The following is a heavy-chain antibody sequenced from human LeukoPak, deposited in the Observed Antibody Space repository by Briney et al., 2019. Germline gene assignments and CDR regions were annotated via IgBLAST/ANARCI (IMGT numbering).Heavy chain of an antibody. CDR3: ARGDGGEQQLVLGY. CDR2: IYYSGST. Sequence: SETLSLTCTVSGGSISSSSYYWGWIRQPPGKGLEWIGSIYYSGSTYYNPSLKSRVTISVDTSKNQFSLKLSSVTAADTAVYYCARGDGGEQQLVLGYWGQGTLVTVSS. V-gene: IGHV4-39*07. J-gene: IGHJ4*02. CDR1: GGSISSSSYY. D-gene: IGHD6-13*01.